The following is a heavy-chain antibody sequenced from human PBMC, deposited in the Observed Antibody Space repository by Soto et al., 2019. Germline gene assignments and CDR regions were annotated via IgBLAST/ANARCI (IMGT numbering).Heavy chain of an antibody. CDR2: IIPIFGTA. D-gene: IGHD3-22*01. J-gene: IGHJ4*02. CDR3: ASPDTKYYYDSSGYYEHYFDY. V-gene: IGHV1-69*13. Sequence: SVKVSCKASGGTFSSYAISWVRQAPGQGLEWMGGIIPIFGTANYAQKFQGRVTITADESTSTAYIELSSLRSEDTAVYYCASPDTKYYYDSSGYYEHYFDYWGQGTLVTVSS. CDR1: GGTFSSYA.